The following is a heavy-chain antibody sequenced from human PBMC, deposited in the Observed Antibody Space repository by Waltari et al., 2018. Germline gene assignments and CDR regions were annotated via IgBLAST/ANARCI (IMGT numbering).Heavy chain of an antibody. CDR2: IDKSGITI. V-gene: IGHV3-11*01. CDR3: ARDPHQAGDY. D-gene: IGHD2-2*01. CDR1: GFTFTDYY. J-gene: IGHJ4*02. Sequence: QVQVVESGGGLVTPGGSLRLSCVASGFTFTDYYMSWIRQAPGKGLEWVSFIDKSGITIFYADSVKGRFTVSRDNAKNSLYLQMNTLSPDDTTVYYCARDPHQAGDYWGQGTLVTVSS.